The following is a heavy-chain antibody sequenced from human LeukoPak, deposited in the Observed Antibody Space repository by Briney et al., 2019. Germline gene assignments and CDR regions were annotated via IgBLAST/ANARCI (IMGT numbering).Heavy chain of an antibody. CDR3: ARVNDYYDSSGYDY. D-gene: IGHD3-22*01. J-gene: IGHJ4*02. CDR2: IYYSGST. V-gene: IGHV4-59*01. Sequence: SETLSLTCTVSGGSISTYYWSWIRQPPGKGLEWIGYIYYSGSTNYNPSLKSRVTISVDTSKNQFSLKLSSVTAADTAVYYCARVNDYYDSSGYDYWGQGTLVTVSS. CDR1: GGSISTYY.